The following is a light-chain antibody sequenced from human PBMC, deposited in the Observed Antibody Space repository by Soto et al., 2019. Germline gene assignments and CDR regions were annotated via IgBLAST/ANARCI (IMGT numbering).Light chain of an antibody. CDR2: DVS. CDR3: SSYTSSIL. V-gene: IGLV2-14*01. Sequence: QSVLTQPASVSGSPGQSITISCTGTSSDVGGYNYVSWYQQHPGKAPKLMIYDVSNRPSGVSNRCSGSKSGNTGSLTISGLQAEDAADYYCSSYTSSILFGGGTKLTVL. J-gene: IGLJ2*01. CDR1: SSDVGGYNY.